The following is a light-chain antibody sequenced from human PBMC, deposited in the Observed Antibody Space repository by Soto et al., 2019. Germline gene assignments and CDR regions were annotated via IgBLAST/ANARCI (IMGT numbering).Light chain of an antibody. J-gene: IGLJ2*01. CDR2: EVT. V-gene: IGLV2-14*01. Sequence: QSALTQPASVSGSPGQSITISCTGSNSDIGAYDYVSWYQQHPGKPPTLLIYEVTFRPSGVPNRFSGSKSGNTATLTISWLLTEDEADYYCGSYASATLIFGGGTQLTVL. CDR3: GSYASATLI. CDR1: NSDIGAYDY.